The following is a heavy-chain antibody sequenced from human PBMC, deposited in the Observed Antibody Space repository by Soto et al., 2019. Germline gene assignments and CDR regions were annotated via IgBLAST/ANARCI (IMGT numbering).Heavy chain of an antibody. CDR3: ARTRIVSGYYYYYYGMDV. D-gene: IGHD2-15*01. V-gene: IGHV4-34*01. CDR2: INHSGST. J-gene: IGHJ6*02. CDR1: GGSFSGYY. Sequence: QVQLQQWGAGLLKPSETLSLTCAVYGGSFSGYYWSWIRQPPGQGLEWLGEINHSGSTNYNPSLKSRVTISVDTSKNQFSLKLSSVTAADTAVYYCARTRIVSGYYYYYYGMDVWGQGTTVTVSS.